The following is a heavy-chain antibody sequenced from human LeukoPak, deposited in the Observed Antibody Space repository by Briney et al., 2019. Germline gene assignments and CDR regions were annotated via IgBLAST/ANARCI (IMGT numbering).Heavy chain of an antibody. CDR1: GGSISSYY. CDR3: ATDYSNSFDY. Sequence: SETLSLTCTVSGGSISSYYWSWIRQPAGKGLEWIGEINHSGSTNYNPSLKSRVTISVDTSKNQFSLKLSSVTAADTAVYYCATDYSNSFDYWGQGTLVTVSS. D-gene: IGHD4-11*01. J-gene: IGHJ4*02. CDR2: INHSGST. V-gene: IGHV4-34*01.